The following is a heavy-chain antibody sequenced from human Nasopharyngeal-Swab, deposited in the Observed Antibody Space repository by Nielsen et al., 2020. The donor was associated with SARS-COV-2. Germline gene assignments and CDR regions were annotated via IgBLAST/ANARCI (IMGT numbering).Heavy chain of an antibody. V-gene: IGHV3-30-3*01. CDR2: ISYDGSNK. CDR1: GFTFSSYA. D-gene: IGHD5-12*01. CDR3: ARGGRVDIVATITY. Sequence: SCAASGFTFSSYAMHWVRQAPGKGLEWVAVISYDGSNKYYADSVKGRFTISRDNSKNTLYLQMNSLRAEDTAVYYCARGGRVDIVATITYWGQGTLVTVSS. J-gene: IGHJ4*02.